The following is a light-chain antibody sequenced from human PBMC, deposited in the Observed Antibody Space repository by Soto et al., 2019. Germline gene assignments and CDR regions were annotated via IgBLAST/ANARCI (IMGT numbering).Light chain of an antibody. V-gene: IGKV1-39*01. CDR1: QSISSY. Sequence: DIQMTQSQSSLSASVGDRVTITCRASQSISSYLNWYQQKPGKAPKLLIYAASSLQSGVPSRFSGSGSGTDFTLTISSLQPEDFGTYYCQQSYSTPRTFGQGTKVEIK. J-gene: IGKJ1*01. CDR3: QQSYSTPRT. CDR2: AAS.